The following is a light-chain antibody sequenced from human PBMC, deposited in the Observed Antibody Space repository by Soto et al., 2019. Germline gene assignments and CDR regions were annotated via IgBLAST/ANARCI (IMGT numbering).Light chain of an antibody. V-gene: IGKV3-11*01. J-gene: IGKJ5*01. CDR2: ADS. CDR1: QSVSGY. Sequence: EIVLTQSPATLSLSPGETATLSFRASQSVSGYIGWYQQKPGQAPRLLIYADSNRATGIPARFSGSGSGTDLTLTISSLEPEDFSVYYCQQRYNWPITFGQGTRLEI. CDR3: QQRYNWPIT.